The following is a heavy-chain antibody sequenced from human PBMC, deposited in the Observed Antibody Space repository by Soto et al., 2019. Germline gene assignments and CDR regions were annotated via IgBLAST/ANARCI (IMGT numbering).Heavy chain of an antibody. D-gene: IGHD3-10*01. V-gene: IGHV3-23*01. CDR3: AKRRIITMVRGANYYYYGMDV. CDR1: GFTFSSYA. Sequence: AGGSLRLSCAASGFTFSSYAMSWVRQAPGKGLEWVSAISGSGGTTYYADSVKGRFTISRDNSKNTLYLQMNSLRAEDTAVYYCAKRRIITMVRGANYYYYGMDVWGQGTTVTVSS. J-gene: IGHJ6*02. CDR2: ISGSGGTT.